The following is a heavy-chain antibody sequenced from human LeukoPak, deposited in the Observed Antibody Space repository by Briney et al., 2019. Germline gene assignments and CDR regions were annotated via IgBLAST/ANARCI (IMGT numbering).Heavy chain of an antibody. CDR3: ARGEYDYNASGSFYGH. Sequence: GGSLRLSCAASGFSVNSDYMSWVRQAPGKGLEWVSIIYSAGTTDYSASVKGRFTFSRDNSKNTVHLQMNGLRVDDTAVYYCARGEYDYNASGSFYGHWGQGTLVTVSS. J-gene: IGHJ4*02. CDR1: GFSVNSDY. V-gene: IGHV3-66*01. D-gene: IGHD3-10*01. CDR2: IYSAGTT.